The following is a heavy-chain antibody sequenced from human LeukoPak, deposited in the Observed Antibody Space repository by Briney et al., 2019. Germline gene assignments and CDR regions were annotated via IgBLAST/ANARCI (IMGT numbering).Heavy chain of an antibody. Sequence: GESLKISCKGSGYNFANYWIGWVRQMPGKGLEWLGIIFPRDSDTRYSPSFQGQVTISADKSINTAFLQWHSLSASDTAMYYCASTIAAAGSFDPWGQGTLVTVSS. CDR3: ASTIAAAGSFDP. J-gene: IGHJ5*02. CDR2: IFPRDSDT. V-gene: IGHV5-51*01. CDR1: GYNFANYW. D-gene: IGHD6-13*01.